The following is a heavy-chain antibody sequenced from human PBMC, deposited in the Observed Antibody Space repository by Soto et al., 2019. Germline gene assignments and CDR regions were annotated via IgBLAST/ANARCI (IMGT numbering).Heavy chain of an antibody. CDR3: ARAHDSSGYYYPDAFDI. Sequence: PSETLSLTCTVSGGSISSGGYYWSWIRQHPGKGLEWIGYIYYSGSTNYTPSLKSRVPISVDTSKNQFSLKLSSVTAADTAVYYCARAHDSSGYYYPDAFDIWGQGTMVTVSS. D-gene: IGHD3-22*01. J-gene: IGHJ3*02. CDR1: GGSISSGGYY. CDR2: IYYSGST. V-gene: IGHV4-31*03.